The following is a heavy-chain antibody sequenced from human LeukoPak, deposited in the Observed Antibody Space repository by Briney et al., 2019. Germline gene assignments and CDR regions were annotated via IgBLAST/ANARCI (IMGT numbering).Heavy chain of an antibody. D-gene: IGHD5-18*01. V-gene: IGHV3-23*01. CDR2: ISGSGGST. CDR3: AKGGMQVWSNPVDH. CDR1: GFTFSGYA. J-gene: IGHJ4*02. Sequence: QAGGSLRLSCAASGFTFSGYAMSWVRQAPGKGLEWVSAISGSGGSTYYADSVKGRFTISRDNSKNTLYLQMNSLRAEDTAVYYCAKGGMQVWSNPVDHWGQGTLVTVSS.